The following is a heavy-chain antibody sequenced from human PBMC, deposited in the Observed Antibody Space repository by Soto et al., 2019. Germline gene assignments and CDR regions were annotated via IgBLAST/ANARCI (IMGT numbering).Heavy chain of an antibody. D-gene: IGHD4-17*01. Sequence: QVQLQESGPGLVKPSETLSLTCTVSGGSISSYYWSWIRQPPGKGLEWIGYIYHSGSTNYNPSLKSRVTISVDTSKNQFSLKLSSVTAADTAVYYCARDLGYGDSGFDYWGQGTLVTVSS. V-gene: IGHV4-59*01. CDR2: IYHSGST. J-gene: IGHJ4*02. CDR1: GGSISSYY. CDR3: ARDLGYGDSGFDY.